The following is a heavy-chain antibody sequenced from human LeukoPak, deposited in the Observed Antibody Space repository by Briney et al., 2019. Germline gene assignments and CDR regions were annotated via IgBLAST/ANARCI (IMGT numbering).Heavy chain of an antibody. D-gene: IGHD3-22*01. CDR3: ARGPYYYDSSGSFDY. J-gene: IGHJ4*02. Sequence: PSETLSLTCTVSGGSISSYYWSWIRQPAGKGLERIGRIYTSGSTNYNPSLKSRVTMSVDTSKNQFSLKLSSVTAADTAVYYCARGPYYYDSSGSFDYWGQGTLVTVSS. CDR2: IYTSGST. V-gene: IGHV4-4*07. CDR1: GGSISSYY.